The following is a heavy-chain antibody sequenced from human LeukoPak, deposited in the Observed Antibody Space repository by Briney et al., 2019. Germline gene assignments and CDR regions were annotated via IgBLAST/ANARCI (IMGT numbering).Heavy chain of an antibody. V-gene: IGHV3-30*02. CDR3: AKAGARYCSSTSCSTGAFDY. CDR2: IRYDGSNK. Sequence: HPGGSLRLSCAASGFTFSSYGMHWVRQAPGKGLEWVAFIRYDGSNKYYADSVKGRFTISRDNSKNTLYLQMNSLRAEDTAVYYCAKAGARYCSSTSCSTGAFDYWGQGTLVTVSS. D-gene: IGHD2-2*01. CDR1: GFTFSSYG. J-gene: IGHJ4*02.